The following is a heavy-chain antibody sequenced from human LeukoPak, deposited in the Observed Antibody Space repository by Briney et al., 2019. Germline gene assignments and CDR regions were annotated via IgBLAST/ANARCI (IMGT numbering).Heavy chain of an antibody. Sequence: GGSLRLSCAASGFTFSSYWMHWVRQAPGKGLVWVSRINSDGSSTTYADSVKGRFTISRDNSKNTLYLQMNSLGAEDTAVYYCARRAGGYSHPYDYWGQGTLVTVSS. CDR3: ARRAGGYSHPYDY. J-gene: IGHJ4*02. D-gene: IGHD4-23*01. V-gene: IGHV3-74*01. CDR2: INSDGSST. CDR1: GFTFSSYW.